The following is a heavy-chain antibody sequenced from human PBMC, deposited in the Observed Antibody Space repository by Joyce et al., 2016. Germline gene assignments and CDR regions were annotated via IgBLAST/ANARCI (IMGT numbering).Heavy chain of an antibody. Sequence: QAHLVESGGGVVQPGGSLRLSCAASGFTFPSYGMHWVRQAPGEGLGWVAVIWHDGSYKHYADSVKGRFTISRDNSKNTLYLYMNSLRDDDTAVYYCASRSPALDYWGQGTLVTVSS. D-gene: IGHD1-14*01. V-gene: IGHV3-33*01. CDR1: GFTFPSYG. CDR2: IWHDGSYK. J-gene: IGHJ4*02. CDR3: ASRSPALDY.